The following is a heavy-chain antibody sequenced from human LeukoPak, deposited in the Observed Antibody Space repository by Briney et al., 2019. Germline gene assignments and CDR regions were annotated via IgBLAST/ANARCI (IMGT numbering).Heavy chain of an antibody. J-gene: IGHJ6*03. V-gene: IGHV3-21*01. D-gene: IGHD6-6*01. Sequence: PGGSLRLSCAASGFTFSSYSMNWVRQAPGKGLEWVSSISSSSSYIYYADSVKGRFTISRDNAKNSLYLQMNSLRAEDTAVYYCAREPVDIAAHPLGYYYYMDVWGKGTTVTVSS. CDR3: AREPVDIAAHPLGYYYYMDV. CDR1: GFTFSSYS. CDR2: ISSSSSYI.